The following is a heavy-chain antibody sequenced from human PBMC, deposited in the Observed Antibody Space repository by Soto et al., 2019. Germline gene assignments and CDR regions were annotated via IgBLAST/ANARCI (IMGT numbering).Heavy chain of an antibody. J-gene: IGHJ6*02. CDR3: ARGIQYRYGMDV. CDR1: GFTFSSYS. V-gene: IGHV3-74*01. Sequence: GGSLRLSCAAPGFTFSSYSMNWVRQAPGKGLVWVSRINSDGSNTFYADSVKGRFTISRDNAKNTLYLQMNSLRAEDTAVYYCARGIQYRYGMDVWGQGTTVTVSS. D-gene: IGHD4-4*01. CDR2: INSDGSNT.